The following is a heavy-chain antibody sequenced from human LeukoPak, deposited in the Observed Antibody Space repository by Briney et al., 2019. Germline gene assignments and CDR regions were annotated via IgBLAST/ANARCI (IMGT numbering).Heavy chain of an antibody. D-gene: IGHD4-17*01. Sequence: ASVKVSCKASGGTFTSYAMYWVRQAPGQRLEWMGWINAGNGNTKYSQKFQGRVTITRDTSASTAYMELSSLRSEDTAVYYCARDYGDYGFDYWGQGTLVTVSS. V-gene: IGHV1-3*01. J-gene: IGHJ4*02. CDR3: ARDYGDYGFDY. CDR2: INAGNGNT. CDR1: GGTFTSYA.